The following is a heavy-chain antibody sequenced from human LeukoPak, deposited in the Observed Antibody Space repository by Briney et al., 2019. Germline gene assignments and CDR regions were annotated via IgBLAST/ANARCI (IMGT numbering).Heavy chain of an antibody. CDR2: IKSKTDGGTS. V-gene: IGHV3-15*01. CDR1: GLTFTNAW. D-gene: IGHD1-26*01. CDR3: ATDPGEWEPI. J-gene: IGHJ3*02. Sequence: GGSVRLSCATSGLTFTNAWMSWFRQAPGKGLEWVGRIKSKTDGGTSDYAAPVRGRFTISRDDSKNTLYLQMNSLKIEDTAVYYCATDPGEWEPIWGQGTMVTVSS.